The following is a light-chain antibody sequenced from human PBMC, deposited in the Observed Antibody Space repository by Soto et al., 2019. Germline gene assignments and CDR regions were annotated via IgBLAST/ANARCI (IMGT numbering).Light chain of an antibody. CDR2: WAS. Sequence: DIVMTQSPDSLAVSLGESATINCKSSQSVLYSSNNNNYLAWYQQKPGQPPKLVIYWASTRECGVPDRFSGSGSRTDFTLTISRLQPEDVAFYYCQQYYSTPTFGQGTKVEI. CDR3: QQYYSTPT. V-gene: IGKV4-1*01. CDR1: QSVLYSSNNNNY. J-gene: IGKJ1*01.